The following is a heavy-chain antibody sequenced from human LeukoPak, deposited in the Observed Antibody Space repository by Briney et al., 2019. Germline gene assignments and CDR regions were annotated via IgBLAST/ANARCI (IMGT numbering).Heavy chain of an antibody. CDR3: AKVAPFPDY. J-gene: IGHJ4*02. V-gene: IGHV3-23*01. CDR1: GFTFSFYA. Sequence: GGSLRLSCAASGFTFSFYAMSWVRQAPGKGLGWVSDIGGSGGTTYYADSVKGRFTISRDNSKNTLYLQMNSLRAEDTALYYCAKVAPFPDYWGQGTLVTVSS. CDR2: IGGSGGTT. D-gene: IGHD2-21*01.